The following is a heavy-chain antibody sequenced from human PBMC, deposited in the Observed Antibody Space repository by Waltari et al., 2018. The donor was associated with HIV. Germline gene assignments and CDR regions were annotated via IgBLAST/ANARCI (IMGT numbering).Heavy chain of an antibody. CDR1: GFIFDDYG. V-gene: IGHV3-9*01. CDR3: ARGPLYDWFDP. Sequence: EVHLVESGGGLVQPGGSLRLSCAASGFIFDDYGMLWVRQAPGKGLEWISGISWDSGRIGYADSVRGRFTISRDNAKNFVYLQMNSLRGDDTAFYYCARGPLYDWFDPWGQGTLVTVSS. J-gene: IGHJ5*02. D-gene: IGHD2-8*01. CDR2: ISWDSGRI.